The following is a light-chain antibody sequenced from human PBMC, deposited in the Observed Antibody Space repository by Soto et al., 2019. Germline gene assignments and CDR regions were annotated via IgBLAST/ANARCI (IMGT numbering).Light chain of an antibody. CDR3: QQSYSTPIT. CDR2: TAS. CDR1: QSFSSY. Sequence: DIQMTQSPSSLSASVGDGVTITCRASQSFSSYLIWYQQKPGKAPNLLIYTASSLQSGVPSRFSGSGSGTDFTLTISGLQPEDSATYYCQQSYSTPITFGQGTKVDIK. V-gene: IGKV1-39*01. J-gene: IGKJ1*01.